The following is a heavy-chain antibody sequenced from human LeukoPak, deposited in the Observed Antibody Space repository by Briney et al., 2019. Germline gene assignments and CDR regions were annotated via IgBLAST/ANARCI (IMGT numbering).Heavy chain of an antibody. Sequence: GGSLRLSCAASGFTFSSYGMHWVRQAPGKGLEWVAVISYDGSNKYYADSVKGRFTISRDNSKNTLYLQMNSLRAEDTAVYYCARELGYSYGDYFDYWGQGTLVTVSS. J-gene: IGHJ4*02. V-gene: IGHV3-30*03. CDR2: ISYDGSNK. CDR1: GFTFSSYG. CDR3: ARELGYSYGDYFDY. D-gene: IGHD5-18*01.